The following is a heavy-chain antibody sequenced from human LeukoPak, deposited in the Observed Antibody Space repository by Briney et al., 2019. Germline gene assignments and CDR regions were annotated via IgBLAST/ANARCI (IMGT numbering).Heavy chain of an antibody. V-gene: IGHV1-2*02. CDR3: ARATPWGYFDY. CDR2: NNPNSGGT. J-gene: IGHJ4*02. CDR1: GYTFTGYY. D-gene: IGHD2-15*01. Sequence: ASVKVSCKASGYTFTGYYMHWARQAPGQGLEWMGWNNPNSGGTKYAQKFQGRVTMTRDTSISTAYMELSRLISDDTAVYYCARATPWGYFDYWGQGTLVTVSS.